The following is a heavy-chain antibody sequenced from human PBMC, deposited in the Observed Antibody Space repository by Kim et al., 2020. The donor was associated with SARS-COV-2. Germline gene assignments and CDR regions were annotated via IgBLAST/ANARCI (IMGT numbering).Heavy chain of an antibody. V-gene: IGHV1-3*01. CDR1: GYSFTRDP. CDR3: ASGGSPLFGF. Sequence: ASVKVSCSTSGYSFTRDPVHWLRQTPGQSLVWLGWINPANGKTRYSQTFQDRSTITGDTSATNTYMELSTLTSEDTAVYYCASGGSPLFGFWGQGTPVTVSS. CDR2: INPANGKT. J-gene: IGHJ4*02.